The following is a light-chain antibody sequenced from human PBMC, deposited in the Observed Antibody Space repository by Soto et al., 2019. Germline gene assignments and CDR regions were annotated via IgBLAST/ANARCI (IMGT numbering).Light chain of an antibody. J-gene: IGLJ1*01. CDR2: DVS. CDR1: SSDVGGYNY. CDR3: SSYTTSNTRQIV. V-gene: IGLV2-14*01. Sequence: QSALTQPASVSGSPGQSITISCTGTSSDVGGYNYVSWYQQHPGKAPKFMIYDVSNRPSGVSNRLSGSKSGNTASLTISGLQAEDEADYYYSSYTTSNTRQIVFGTGTKVTVL.